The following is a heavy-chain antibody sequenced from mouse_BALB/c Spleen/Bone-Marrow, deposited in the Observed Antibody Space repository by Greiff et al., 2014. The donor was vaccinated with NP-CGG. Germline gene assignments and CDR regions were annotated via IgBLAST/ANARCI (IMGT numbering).Heavy chain of an antibody. CDR2: INPSNGRT. Sequence: VQLVESGAELVKPGASVKLSCKASGYTFTSYWMHWVKQRPGQGLEWIGEINPSNGRTNYNEKFKTKATLTVDKSSNTAYMQLGRLTSEDSAVCYCARKGADYEDYWGQGTTLTVSS. D-gene: IGHD2-4*01. V-gene: IGHV1S81*02. CDR1: GYTFTSYW. CDR3: ARKGADYEDY. J-gene: IGHJ2*01.